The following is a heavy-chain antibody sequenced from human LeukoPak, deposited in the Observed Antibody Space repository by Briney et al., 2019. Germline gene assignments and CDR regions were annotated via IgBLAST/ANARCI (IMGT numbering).Heavy chain of an antibody. CDR1: DDSISDYY. J-gene: IGHJ4*02. V-gene: IGHV4-59*01. CDR2: IYYSGST. D-gene: IGHD6-19*01. CDR3: ARAGYSSGWYLDYFDY. Sequence: SETLSLTCTVSDDSISDYYRGWIRQPPGKGLEWIGYIYYSGSTNYNPSLKSRVTISVDTSKNQFSLKLSSVTAADTAVYYCARAGYSSGWYLDYFDYWGQGTLVTVSS.